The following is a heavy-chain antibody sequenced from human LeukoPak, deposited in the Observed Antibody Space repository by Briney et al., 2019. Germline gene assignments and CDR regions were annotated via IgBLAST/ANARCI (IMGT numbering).Heavy chain of an antibody. CDR1: GYSFTNYW. J-gene: IGHJ4*02. CDR2: IYPGDSDT. CDR3: ARPAGSSSWHFFDY. D-gene: IGHD6-13*01. V-gene: IGHV5-51*01. Sequence: GESLRISFKGSGYSFTNYWIGWVRQMPGKGLEWMGIIYPGDSDTRYSPSFQGQVTISADKSISTAYLQWSSLKASDTAMYYCARPAGSSSWHFFDYWGQGTLVTVSS.